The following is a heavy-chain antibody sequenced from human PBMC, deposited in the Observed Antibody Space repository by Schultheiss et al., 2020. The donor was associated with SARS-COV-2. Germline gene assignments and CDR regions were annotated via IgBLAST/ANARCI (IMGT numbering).Heavy chain of an antibody. V-gene: IGHV3-23*01. J-gene: IGHJ6*02. D-gene: IGHD5-18*01. CDR1: GFTFSSYD. CDR2: ISGSGGST. CDR3: ANSLREYSYAGAGYYYYGMDV. Sequence: GESLKISCAASGFTFSSYDMHWVRQATGKGLEWVSAISGSGGSTYYADSVKGRFTISRDNSKNTLYLQMNSLRAEDTAVYYCANSLREYSYAGAGYYYYGMDVWGQGTTVTVSS.